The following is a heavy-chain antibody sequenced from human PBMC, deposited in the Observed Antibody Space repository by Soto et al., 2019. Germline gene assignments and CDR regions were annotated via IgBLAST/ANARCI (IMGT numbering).Heavy chain of an antibody. D-gene: IGHD2-15*01. Sequence: QVQLVESGGGMVQPGRSLRLSCTVSGFTFSTYDMHWVRQAPGKGLEWVAVVSYDAGYKNYADSVKGRFTISRDNSKNTLYLQINVLRPEDTAVYYCAKVSISKSSAVTFDSWGQGTLVTVSS. CDR3: AKVSISKSSAVTFDS. V-gene: IGHV3-30*18. CDR1: GFTFSTYD. CDR2: VSYDAGYK. J-gene: IGHJ4*02.